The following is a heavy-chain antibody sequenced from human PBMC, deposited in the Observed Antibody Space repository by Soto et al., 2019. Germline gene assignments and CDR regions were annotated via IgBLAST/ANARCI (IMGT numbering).Heavy chain of an antibody. D-gene: IGHD3-10*01. CDR2: IWYDRSNK. V-gene: IGHV3-33*08. Sequence: PGGSLRLSCAASGFTFSSYSMNWVRQAPGKGLEWVADIWYDRSNKYYADSVKGRFTISRDNSKNTLYLQMDSLRAEDTAVYYCARAPMVATPEIYYFDYWGQGTLVTVSS. CDR3: ARAPMVATPEIYYFDY. J-gene: IGHJ4*02. CDR1: GFTFSSYS.